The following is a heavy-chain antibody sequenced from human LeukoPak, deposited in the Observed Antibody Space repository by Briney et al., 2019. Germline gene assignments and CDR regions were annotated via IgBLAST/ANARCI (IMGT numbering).Heavy chain of an antibody. V-gene: IGHV1-24*01. CDR3: ATSRGYSFSNAMDV. Sequence: ASVKVSCKVSGYTLTELSMHWVRQAPGEGLEWMGGFDPEGGETIYAQKFQGRVTMTEDTSTDTAYMELSSLRSEDTAVYYCATSRGYSFSNAMDVWGQGTTVTVSS. J-gene: IGHJ6*02. CDR1: GYTLTELS. CDR2: FDPEGGET. D-gene: IGHD5-18*01.